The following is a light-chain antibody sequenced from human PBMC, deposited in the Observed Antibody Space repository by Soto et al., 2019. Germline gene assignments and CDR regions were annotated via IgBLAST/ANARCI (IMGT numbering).Light chain of an antibody. V-gene: IGKV1-5*01. Sequence: DIQMTQTPSSPSASVGDRVTITCRASQSISSWLAWYQHKPGKGPRLLIYDASSLESGVPSRFSAYGSGTEFTLTISSLQPDDFATYFCQHYNTFTFGGGTKVDIK. CDR1: QSISSW. CDR3: QHYNTFT. CDR2: DAS. J-gene: IGKJ4*01.